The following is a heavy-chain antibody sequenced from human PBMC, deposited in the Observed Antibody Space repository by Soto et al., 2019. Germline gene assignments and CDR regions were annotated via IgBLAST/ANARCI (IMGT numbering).Heavy chain of an antibody. CDR3: ARDVARGLSIAAAGTGTYYGMDV. D-gene: IGHD6-13*01. CDR2: ISAYNGNT. J-gene: IGHJ6*02. V-gene: IGHV1-18*04. CDR1: GYTFTSYG. Sequence: ASVKVSCKASGYTFTSYGISWVRQAPGQGLEWMGWISAYNGNTNYAQKLQGRVTMTTDTSTSTAYMELRSLRSDDTAVYYCARDVARGLSIAAAGTGTYYGMDVWGQGTTVTVSS.